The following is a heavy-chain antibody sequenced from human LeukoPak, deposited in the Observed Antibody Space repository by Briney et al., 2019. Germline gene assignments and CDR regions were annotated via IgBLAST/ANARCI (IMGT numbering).Heavy chain of an antibody. D-gene: IGHD3-3*01. CDR2: MNPNSGNT. V-gene: IGHV1-8*01. CDR1: GYTFTSYD. CDR3: ARVSSYNRYYDFWSGNNYGMDV. Sequence: ASVKVSCKASGYTFTSYDINWVRQATGQGLEWMGWMNPNSGNTGYAQKFQGRVTMTRNNSISTAYMELSSLRSEDKAVYYCARVSSYNRYYDFWSGNNYGMDVWGQGNTVTVSS. J-gene: IGHJ6*02.